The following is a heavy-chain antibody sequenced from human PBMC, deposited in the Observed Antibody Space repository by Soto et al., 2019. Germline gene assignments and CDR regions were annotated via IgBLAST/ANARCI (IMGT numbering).Heavy chain of an antibody. J-gene: IGHJ5*02. D-gene: IGHD2-15*01. CDR3: ARASLYCSGGSCYSVWFDP. Sequence: SETLSLTCTVSGGSISSGDYYWSWIRQPPGKGLEWIGYIYYSGSTYHNPSLKSRVTISVDTSKNQFSLKLSSVTAADTAVYYCARASLYCSGGSCYSVWFDPWGQGTLVTVSS. CDR2: IYYSGST. CDR1: GGSISSGDYY. V-gene: IGHV4-30-4*01.